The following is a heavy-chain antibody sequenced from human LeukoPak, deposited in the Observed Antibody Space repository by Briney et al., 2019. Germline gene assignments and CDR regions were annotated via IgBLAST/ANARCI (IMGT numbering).Heavy chain of an antibody. J-gene: IGHJ4*02. CDR2: ISWNSGSI. V-gene: IGHV3-9*01. CDR3: ARARVVVVPAASDY. D-gene: IGHD2-2*01. CDR1: GFTFDDYA. Sequence: PGGSLRLSCAASGFTFDDYAMHWVRQAPGKGLEWVSGISWNSGSIGYADSVKGRFTISRDNAKNSLYLQMNSLRAEDTALYYCARARVVVVPAASDYWGQGTLVTVSS.